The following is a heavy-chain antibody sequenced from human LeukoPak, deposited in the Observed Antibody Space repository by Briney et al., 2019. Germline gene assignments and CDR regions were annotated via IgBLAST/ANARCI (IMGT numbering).Heavy chain of an antibody. J-gene: IGHJ4*02. V-gene: IGHV3-11*03. CDR1: GFTFSDYY. CDR2: ISSSGSST. CDR3: ARIRGDWYFDY. Sequence: GGSLRLSCAASGFTFSDYYMSWIRQAPGKGLEWVSYISSSGSSTKYADSVKGRFTISRDNSKNTLCLQMNSLRADDTAVYYCARIRGDWYFDYWGQGTLVTVSS. D-gene: IGHD2-21*01.